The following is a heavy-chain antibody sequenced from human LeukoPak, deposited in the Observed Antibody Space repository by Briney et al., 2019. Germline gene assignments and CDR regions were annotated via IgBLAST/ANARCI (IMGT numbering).Heavy chain of an antibody. V-gene: IGHV4-59*01. Sequence: SETLSLTCTVSGGSISSYYWSWIRQPPGKGLEWIGYIYYSGSTNYNPSLKSRVTISVDTSKNQFSLKLSSVTAADTAVYYCARVYGSGSYEYNWFDPWGQGTLVTVSP. J-gene: IGHJ5*02. CDR2: IYYSGST. CDR1: GGSISSYY. D-gene: IGHD3-10*01. CDR3: ARVYGSGSYEYNWFDP.